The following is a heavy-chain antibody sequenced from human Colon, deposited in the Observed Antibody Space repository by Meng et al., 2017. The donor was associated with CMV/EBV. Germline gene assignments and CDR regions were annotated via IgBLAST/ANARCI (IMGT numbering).Heavy chain of an antibody. V-gene: IGHV4-39*07. D-gene: IGHD2-15*01. J-gene: IGHJ4*02. Sequence: SETLSLTCTVSGGSMSSSSYYWGWIRQPPGKGLEWIGSIYYRGSTYYNPSLKSRVTISVDTSKNQFSLKLRSVTAADTAVYYCARDGEFCSGGSCYYFDYWGQGTLVTVSS. CDR3: ARDGEFCSGGSCYYFDY. CDR1: GGSMSSSSYY. CDR2: IYYRGST.